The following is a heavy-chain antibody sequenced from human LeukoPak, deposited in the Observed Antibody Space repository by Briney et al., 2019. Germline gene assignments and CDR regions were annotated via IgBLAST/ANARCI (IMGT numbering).Heavy chain of an antibody. CDR3: ARDARSEGDMGISSLDV. CDR2: IYSGGST. D-gene: IGHD3-16*01. J-gene: IGHJ3*01. V-gene: IGHV3-53*01. Sequence: PGGSLRLSCAASGFTVSSIYMSWVRQAPGKGLEWVSIIYSGGSTSYADSVKGRFTISRDNAKNSLYLQMNSLRAEDTAVYYCARDARSEGDMGISSLDVWGQGTLVTVSS. CDR1: GFTVSSIY.